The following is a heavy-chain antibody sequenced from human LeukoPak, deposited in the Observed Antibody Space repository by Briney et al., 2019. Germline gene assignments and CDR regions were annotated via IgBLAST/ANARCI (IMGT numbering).Heavy chain of an antibody. CDR3: ARGPIWYDSSGYYPPTGY. CDR2: ISYDGSNK. D-gene: IGHD3-22*01. Sequence: PGRSLRLSCAASRSTFSSYAMHWVRQAPGKGLEWVAVISYDGSNKYYADSVKGRFTISRDNSKNTLYLQMNSLRAEDTAVYYCARGPIWYDSSGYYPPTGYWGQGTLVTVSS. CDR1: RSTFSSYA. J-gene: IGHJ4*02. V-gene: IGHV3-30-3*01.